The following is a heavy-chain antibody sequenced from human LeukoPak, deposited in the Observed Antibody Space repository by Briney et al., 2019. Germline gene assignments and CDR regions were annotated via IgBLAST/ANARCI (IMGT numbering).Heavy chain of an antibody. V-gene: IGHV3-7*03. D-gene: IGHD3-22*01. Sequence: GGSLRLSCAASGFTFSSYWMSWVRQAPGKGLEWVANIKQDGSEKYYVDSVKGRFTISRDNSKNSLFLQVNSLSAEDTAVYYCAKLDTFYYDSTGNYFDNWGQGTLVTVSS. CDR2: IKQDGSEK. J-gene: IGHJ4*02. CDR3: AKLDTFYYDSTGNYFDN. CDR1: GFTFSSYW.